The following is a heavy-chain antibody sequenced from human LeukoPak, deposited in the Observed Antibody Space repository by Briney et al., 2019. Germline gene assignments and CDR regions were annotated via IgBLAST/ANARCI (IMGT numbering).Heavy chain of an antibody. D-gene: IGHD3-10*01. CDR2: ISPYNGNT. V-gene: IGHV1-18*01. J-gene: IGHJ4*02. Sequence: GASVKVSCKTFGSTFSSYTITWVRQAPGQGLEWMGWISPYNGNTDSAQTFQGRVTLTTDTSTSIVYMELRSLRSDDTAVYFCARGLNGTVVRGVSLPTASDFWGQGTLVTVSS. CDR1: GSTFSSYT. CDR3: ARGLNGTVVRGVSLPTASDF.